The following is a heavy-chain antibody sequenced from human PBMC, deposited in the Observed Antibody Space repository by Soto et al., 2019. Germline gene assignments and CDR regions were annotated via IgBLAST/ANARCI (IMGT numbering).Heavy chain of an antibody. D-gene: IGHD3-10*01. J-gene: IGHJ4*02. CDR2: IIPIFGTA. V-gene: IGHV1-69*01. CDR1: GGTFSSYA. Sequence: QVQLVQSGAEVKKPGSSVKVSCKASGGTFSSYAISWVRQAPGQGLEWMGGIIPIFGTANYAQKFQSRVTLTADESTRPAYMELSSLRSEDTAVYYCATRGGGYGSGGSSTYYFDYWGQGTLVTVSS. CDR3: ATRGGGYGSGGSSTYYFDY.